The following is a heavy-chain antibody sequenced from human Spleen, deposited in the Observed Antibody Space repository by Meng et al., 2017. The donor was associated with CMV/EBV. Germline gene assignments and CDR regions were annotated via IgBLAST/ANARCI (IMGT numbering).Heavy chain of an antibody. V-gene: IGHV1-8*01. CDR2: MNPNSGNT. Sequence: ASVKVSCKASGYTFTNYDINWVRQATGQGLERMGWMNPNSGNTGYAQNFQGRVTMTRDTSITTAYLDLSSLRSEDTAVYYCARGPLRAPRPYFFDSWGQGTLVTVSS. D-gene: IGHD6-6*01. J-gene: IGHJ4*02. CDR3: ARGPLRAPRPYFFDS. CDR1: GYTFTNYD.